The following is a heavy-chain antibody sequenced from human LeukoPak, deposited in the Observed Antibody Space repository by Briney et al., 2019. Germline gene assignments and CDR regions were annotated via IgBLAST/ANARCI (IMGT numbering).Heavy chain of an antibody. Sequence: PSQTLSLTCTVSGGSISSGGYYWSWIRQHPGKGLEWIGYIYYSGSTYYNPSLKSRVTISVDTSKNQFSLKLSSVTAADTAVYYCARGRAKSLSYDYWGQGTLVTVSS. J-gene: IGHJ4*02. CDR2: IYYSGST. V-gene: IGHV4-31*03. D-gene: IGHD3-10*01. CDR1: GGSISSGGYY. CDR3: ARGRAKSLSYDY.